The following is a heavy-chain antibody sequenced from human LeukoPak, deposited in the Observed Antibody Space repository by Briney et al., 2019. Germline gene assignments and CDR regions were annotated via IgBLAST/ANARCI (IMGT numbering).Heavy chain of an antibody. D-gene: IGHD5-24*01. CDR1: GFTFSSYW. CDR2: IKQDGSER. CDR3: ARAGRRGRWLQEDY. Sequence: GGSLRLSCAASGFTFSSYWMTWVRQAPGKGLEWVANIKQDGSERFYVDSVKGRFTISRDNARNSVYLQMNSLRAEDTAVYYCARAGRRGRWLQEDYWGQGTLVTVSS. V-gene: IGHV3-7*03. J-gene: IGHJ4*02.